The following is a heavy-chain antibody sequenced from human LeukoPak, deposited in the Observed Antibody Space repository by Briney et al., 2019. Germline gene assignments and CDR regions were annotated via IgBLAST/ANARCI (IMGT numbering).Heavy chain of an antibody. CDR2: IRGSGGIT. V-gene: IGHV3-23*01. Sequence: GGSLRLSCAASGFTFSSYSMNWVRQAPGKGLEWVSGIRGSGGITYCADSVKGRFTISRDDSKNTLYLQMNSLRVEDTAVYYCAKGCYYDSSAGFDYWGQGTLVTVSS. CDR3: AKGCYYDSSAGFDY. J-gene: IGHJ4*02. D-gene: IGHD3-22*01. CDR1: GFTFSSYS.